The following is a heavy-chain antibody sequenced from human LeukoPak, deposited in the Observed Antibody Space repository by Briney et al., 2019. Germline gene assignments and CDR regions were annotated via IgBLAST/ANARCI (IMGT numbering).Heavy chain of an antibody. Sequence: SETLSLTCTVSGGSISSGDYYWSWIRQPPGKGLEWIGYIYYSGSTYYNPSLKRRVTISVDTSKNQFSLKLSSVTAADTAVYYCARALFDYGGYWFDPWGQGTLVTVSS. J-gene: IGHJ5*02. D-gene: IGHD4-23*01. CDR2: IYYSGST. CDR3: ARALFDYGGYWFDP. CDR1: GGSISSGDYY. V-gene: IGHV4-30-4*01.